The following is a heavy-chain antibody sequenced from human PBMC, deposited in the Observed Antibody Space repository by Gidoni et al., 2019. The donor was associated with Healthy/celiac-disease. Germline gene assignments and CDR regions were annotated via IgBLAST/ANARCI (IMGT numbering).Heavy chain of an antibody. CDR1: GFTFRSYA. D-gene: IGHD4-17*01. J-gene: IGHJ6*03. CDR3: AKGQYGRPYYYYMDV. CDR2: ISGSGGST. V-gene: IGHV3-23*01. Sequence: EVQLLESGGGLVQPGGSLRLSCAASGFTFRSYAMSWVRQAPGKGLEWVSAISGSGGSTYYADSVKGRFTISRDNSKNTLYLQMNSLRAEDTAVYYCAKGQYGRPYYYYMDVWGKGTTVTVSS.